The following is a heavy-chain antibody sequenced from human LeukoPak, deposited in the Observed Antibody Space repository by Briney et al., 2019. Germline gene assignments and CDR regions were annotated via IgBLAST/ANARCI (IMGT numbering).Heavy chain of an antibody. CDR3: AKDIVRGSGTLDY. CDR1: GLTFDDYT. V-gene: IGHV3-43*01. CDR2: ISWDGGST. D-gene: IGHD3-10*01. Sequence: GGSLRLSCAASGLTFDDYTMHWVRKAPGKGLEWVSLISWDGGSTYYADSVKGRFTISRDNSKNSLYLQMNSLRTEDTALYYCAKDIVRGSGTLDYWGQGTLVTVSS. J-gene: IGHJ4*02.